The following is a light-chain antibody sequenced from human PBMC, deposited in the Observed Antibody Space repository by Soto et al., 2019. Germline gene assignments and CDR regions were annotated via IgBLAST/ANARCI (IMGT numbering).Light chain of an antibody. CDR1: ESVSKW. CDR3: QQYNSYSWT. CDR2: DAS. Sequence: DIQMTQSPSFLSASVGDKVTIPCRATESVSKWLAWYQEKPGNPPRPLIYDASTLESGVPSRFSGSGSGTAFTLTISSLQACDFAIYYCQQYNSYSWTFGQGTKV. V-gene: IGKV1-5*01. J-gene: IGKJ1*01.